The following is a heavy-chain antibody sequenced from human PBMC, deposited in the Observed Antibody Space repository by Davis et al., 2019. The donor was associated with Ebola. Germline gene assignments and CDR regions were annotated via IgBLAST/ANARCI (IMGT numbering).Heavy chain of an antibody. J-gene: IGHJ4*02. V-gene: IGHV3-23*01. CDR2: ISGSGGST. CDR3: AKDTYYYGSGSSGIFDY. D-gene: IGHD3-10*01. CDR1: GFTFSSYA. Sequence: GVLKISCAASGFTFSSYAMSWVRQAPGKGLEWVSAISGSGGSTYYADSVKGRFTISRDNSKNTLYLQMNSLRAEDTAVYYRAKDTYYYGSGSSGIFDYWGQGTLVTVSS.